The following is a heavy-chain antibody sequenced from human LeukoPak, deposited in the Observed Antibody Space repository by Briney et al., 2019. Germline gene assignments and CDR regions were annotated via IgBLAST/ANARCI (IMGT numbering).Heavy chain of an antibody. CDR3: ARGPMFFGVAYCDY. J-gene: IGHJ4*02. Sequence: SETLSLTCTVSGGSISSYYWSWIRQPAGKGLEWIGRIYTSGSTNYNPSLKSRVTMSVDTSKNQFSLRLSSVTAADTAVYYCARGPMFFGVAYCDYWGQGTLVTVSS. D-gene: IGHD3-3*01. V-gene: IGHV4-4*07. CDR1: GGSISSYY. CDR2: IYTSGST.